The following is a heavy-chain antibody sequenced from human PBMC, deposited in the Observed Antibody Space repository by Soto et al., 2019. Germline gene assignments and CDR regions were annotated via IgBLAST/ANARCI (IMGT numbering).Heavy chain of an antibody. CDR2: IYYSGST. J-gene: IGHJ4*02. V-gene: IGHV4-59*01. D-gene: IGHD1-1*01. CDR1: GGSISSYY. CDR3: ARGKSRDAYNPLGY. Sequence: SETLSLTCTVSGGSISSYYWSWIRQPPGKGLEWIGYIYYSGSTKYNPSLKSRVTISLDTSKNQFSLKVSSVTAADTAVYYCARGKSRDAYNPLGYWGPGTLVTVSS.